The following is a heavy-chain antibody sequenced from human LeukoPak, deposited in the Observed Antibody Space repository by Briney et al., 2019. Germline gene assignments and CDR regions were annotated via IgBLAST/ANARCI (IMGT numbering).Heavy chain of an antibody. D-gene: IGHD6-13*01. J-gene: IGHJ4*02. CDR1: GFTFNIYA. V-gene: IGHV3-23*01. CDR3: AKAPYSSSWYVFDY. Sequence: GGSLRLSCAASGFTFNIYAMNWVRQTPGKGLEWVSVISGSGGSTYYADSVKGRFTISRDNSKNTLYLQMNSLRAEDSALYYCAKAPYSSSWYVFDYWGQGTLVTVSS. CDR2: ISGSGGST.